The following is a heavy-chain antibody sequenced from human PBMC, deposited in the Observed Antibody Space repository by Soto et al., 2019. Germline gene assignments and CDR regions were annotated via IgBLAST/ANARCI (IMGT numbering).Heavy chain of an antibody. D-gene: IGHD3-22*01. CDR3: ARDLTYYYDGSGAFDI. CDR1: GYSISSGYY. Sequence: PSETLSLTCAVSGYSISSGYYWGWIRQPPGKGLEWIGSIYHSGSTYYNPSLKSRVTISVDTSKNQFSLKLSSVTAADTAVYYCARDLTYYYDGSGAFDIWGQGTMVTVSS. V-gene: IGHV4-38-2*02. CDR2: IYHSGST. J-gene: IGHJ3*02.